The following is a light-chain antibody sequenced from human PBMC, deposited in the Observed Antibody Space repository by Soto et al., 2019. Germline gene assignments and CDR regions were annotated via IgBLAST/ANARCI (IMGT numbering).Light chain of an antibody. CDR3: QQYGGVPYT. V-gene: IGKV3-20*01. CDR1: ESISRDY. J-gene: IGKJ2*01. Sequence: EIVLTQSPGTLSLSPGQRATLSCRASESISRDYLAWYQQRLGQAPRLLIYGASSGATRIPDRFSGSGSETDFTLTISRLEPEDFAIYYCQQYGGVPYTFGQGTKLEIK. CDR2: GAS.